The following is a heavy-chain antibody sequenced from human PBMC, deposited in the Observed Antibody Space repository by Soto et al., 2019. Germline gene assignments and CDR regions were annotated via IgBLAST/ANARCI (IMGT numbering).Heavy chain of an antibody. J-gene: IGHJ4*02. CDR1: GASITYYY. D-gene: IGHD3-16*02. V-gene: IGHV4-59*01. CDR3: ARGGDSPYRNHECDF. CDR2: FSSTGST. Sequence: QVQLQESGPGLVKPSETLSLTCAVSGASITYYYWNWIRQPPGRGLEWIVSFSSTGSTVYNPSLRSRVTISLDTSKNQCSLTLNSVTAADTAVYYCARGGDSPYRNHECDFWGQGTLVTVSS.